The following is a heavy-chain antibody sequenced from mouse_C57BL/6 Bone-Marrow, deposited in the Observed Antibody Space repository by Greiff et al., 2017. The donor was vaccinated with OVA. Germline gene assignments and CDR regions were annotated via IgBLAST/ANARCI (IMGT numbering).Heavy chain of an antibody. CDR1: GIDFSRYW. CDR3: ARRSYYYGSSPYYYAMDY. J-gene: IGHJ4*01. Sequence: EVKLMESGGGLVQPGGSLKLSCAASGIDFSRYWMSWVRRAPGKGLEWIGEINPDSSTINYAPSLKDKFIISRDNAKNTLYLQMSKVRSEDTALYYCARRSYYYGSSPYYYAMDYWGQGTSVTVSA. CDR2: INPDSSTI. D-gene: IGHD1-1*01. V-gene: IGHV4-1*01.